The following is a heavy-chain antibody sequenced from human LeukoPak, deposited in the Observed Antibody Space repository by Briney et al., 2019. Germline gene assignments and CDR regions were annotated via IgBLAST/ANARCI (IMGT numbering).Heavy chain of an antibody. CDR1: GGSISSGGYY. V-gene: IGHV4-61*08. D-gene: IGHD6-13*01. J-gene: IGHJ6*02. CDR3: AREARYGSSWYAMDV. Sequence: SETLSLTCTVSGGSISSGGYYWSWIRQHPGKGLEWIGYIFYSGSANYNLSLKSRVTISGDTSKNQFSLKLSSVTAADTAVYYCAREARYGSSWYAMDVWGQGTTVTVSS. CDR2: IFYSGSA.